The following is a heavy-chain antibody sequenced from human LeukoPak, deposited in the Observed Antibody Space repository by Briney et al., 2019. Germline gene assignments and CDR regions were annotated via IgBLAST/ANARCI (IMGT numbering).Heavy chain of an antibody. CDR1: GYTFTSYG. Sequence: ASVKVSCKASGYTFTSYGISWVRQAPGQGLEWMGWISAYNGNTNYAQKLQGRVTMTTDTSTSTAYMELRSLRSDDTAVYYCATWGYYDSSGYYHFDYWGQGTLVTVSS. J-gene: IGHJ4*02. D-gene: IGHD3-22*01. CDR2: ISAYNGNT. CDR3: ATWGYYDSSGYYHFDY. V-gene: IGHV1-18*01.